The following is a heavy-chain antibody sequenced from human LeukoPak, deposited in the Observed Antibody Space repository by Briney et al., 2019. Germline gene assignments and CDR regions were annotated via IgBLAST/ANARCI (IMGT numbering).Heavy chain of an antibody. CDR1: GGSFSGYY. CDR2: INHSGST. D-gene: IGHD2-15*01. Sequence: SETLSLTCAVYGGSFSGYYWSWIRQPPGKGLEWIGEINHSGSTNYNPSLKSRVTISVDTSKNQFSLKLSSVTAADTAVYYCARGGRRYCSGGSCYSGDYWGQGTLVTVSS. CDR3: ARGGRRYCSGGSCYSGDY. J-gene: IGHJ4*02. V-gene: IGHV4-34*01.